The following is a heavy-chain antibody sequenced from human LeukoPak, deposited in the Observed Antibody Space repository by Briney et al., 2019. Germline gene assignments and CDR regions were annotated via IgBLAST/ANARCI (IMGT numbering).Heavy chain of an antibody. D-gene: IGHD3-10*01. CDR3: AISRGYYGSGSPEAFDI. Sequence: GGSLRLSCAASGFTVSSNYMSWVRQAPGKGLEWVSVIYNGGSTYYADSVKGRFTISRDNSKNTLYLQMNSLRAEDTAVYYCAISRGYYGSGSPEAFDIWGQGTMVTVSS. J-gene: IGHJ3*02. CDR1: GFTVSSNY. V-gene: IGHV3-53*01. CDR2: IYNGGST.